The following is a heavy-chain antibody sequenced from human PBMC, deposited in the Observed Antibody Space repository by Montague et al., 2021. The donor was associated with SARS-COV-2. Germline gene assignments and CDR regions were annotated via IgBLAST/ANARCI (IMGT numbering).Heavy chain of an antibody. D-gene: IGHD6-13*01. CDR3: ARDLSSGWSYWFDP. Sequence: SETLSLTCTVSGGSISGYYWTWMRQPPGKGLEWLGHIYYTGSTKYNPSLKSRVTISVDTSKNQFPLKVSSVTAADTAVYYCARDLSSGWSYWFDPWGQGTLVTVSS. V-gene: IGHV4-59*12. J-gene: IGHJ5*02. CDR1: GGSISGYY. CDR2: IYYTGST.